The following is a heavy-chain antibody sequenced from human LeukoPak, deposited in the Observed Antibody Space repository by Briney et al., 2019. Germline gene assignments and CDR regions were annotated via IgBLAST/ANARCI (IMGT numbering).Heavy chain of an antibody. Sequence: SETLSLTCTVSGGSISSSSYYWSWIRQPAGKGLEWIGRIYNNGNTNYNPSLKSRVTISVDTSKNQFSLKLNSVTAADTAVYYCARSGTYYNNWFDPWGQGTLVTVSS. V-gene: IGHV4-61*02. CDR1: GGSISSSSYY. J-gene: IGHJ5*02. D-gene: IGHD3-10*01. CDR3: ARSGTYYNNWFDP. CDR2: IYNNGNT.